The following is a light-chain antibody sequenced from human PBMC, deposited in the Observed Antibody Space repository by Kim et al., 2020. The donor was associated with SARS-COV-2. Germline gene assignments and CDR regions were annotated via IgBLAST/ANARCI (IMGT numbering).Light chain of an antibody. CDR2: DVN. Sequence: GQSITISCTGTSSDVGADNFVSWYQQRPGKAPKLTIYDVNDRPSGVSNRFSGSKSGNTASLTISGLQAEDEADYYCTSWTSDSTLVFGGGTKVTVL. J-gene: IGLJ3*02. CDR3: TSWTSDSTLV. CDR1: SSDVGADNF. V-gene: IGLV2-14*03.